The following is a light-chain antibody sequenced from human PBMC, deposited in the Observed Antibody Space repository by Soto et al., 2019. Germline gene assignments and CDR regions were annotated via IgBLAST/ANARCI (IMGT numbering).Light chain of an antibody. CDR3: MQATHFPRT. Sequence: DVVMTQTPLSSPVTLGQSASISCRSSQSVVHSNGNTYVNWLQQRPGQPPRRLIYKISNPVSGVPDRFSGSGAGTDFTLKISRVEAEDVGGYYCMQATHFPRTCGQGTKVEIK. CDR1: QSVVHSNGNTY. CDR2: KIS. V-gene: IGKV2-24*01. J-gene: IGKJ1*01.